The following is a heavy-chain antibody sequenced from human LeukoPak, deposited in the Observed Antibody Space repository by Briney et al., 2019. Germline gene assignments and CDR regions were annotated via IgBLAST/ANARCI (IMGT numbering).Heavy chain of an antibody. D-gene: IGHD2-15*01. CDR3: ARAGSWGYCSGGSCYGLHY. Sequence: GGSLRLSCAASGFTFDSYWMSWVRQAPGKGLEWVANIKQDGSWKYYVDSVKGRFTISRDNAKNSLYLQMNSLRAEDTAVYYCARAGSWGYCSGGSCYGLHYWGQGTLVTVSS. CDR2: IKQDGSWK. J-gene: IGHJ4*02. CDR1: GFTFDSYW. V-gene: IGHV3-7*01.